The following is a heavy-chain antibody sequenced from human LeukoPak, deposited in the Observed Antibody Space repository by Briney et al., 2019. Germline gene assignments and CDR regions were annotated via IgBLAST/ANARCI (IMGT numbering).Heavy chain of an antibody. J-gene: IGHJ5*02. D-gene: IGHD2-8*01. Sequence: PSETLSLTCTVSGGSISSSWWNWIRQPAGKGLEWIGRVYTSGTTNYNPSLKSRVTVSIDTSRSQFSLKLTSVTAADTAVYYCARGGSTNGNNWLDPWGQGTLSPSPQ. V-gene: IGHV4-4*07. CDR3: ARGGSTNGNNWLDP. CDR2: VYTSGTT. CDR1: GGSISSSW.